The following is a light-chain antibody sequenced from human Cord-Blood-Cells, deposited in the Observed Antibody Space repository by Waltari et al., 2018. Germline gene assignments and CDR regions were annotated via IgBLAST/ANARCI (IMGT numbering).Light chain of an antibody. Sequence: QSALTQPRPVSGSPGQPVTISCTGTSSDVGGYNYVSWYQQHPGKAPKLMIYDVSKRPSGVPDRFSGSKSGNTASLTISGLQAEDEADYYCCSYAGSYTNVFGTGTKVTVL. CDR1: SSDVGGYNY. J-gene: IGLJ1*01. V-gene: IGLV2-11*01. CDR2: DVS. CDR3: CSYAGSYTNV.